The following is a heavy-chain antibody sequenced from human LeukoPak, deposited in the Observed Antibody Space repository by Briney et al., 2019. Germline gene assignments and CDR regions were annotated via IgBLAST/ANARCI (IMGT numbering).Heavy chain of an antibody. CDR2: ISSSSSYI. CDR3: VEAHYYYDSSGYWYYFDY. Sequence: GGSLRLSCAASGFTFSSYSMSWVRQAPGKGLEWVSSISSSSSYIYYADSLKGRFTISRDNAKNTLYLQMNSLRAEDTAVYYCVEAHYYYDSSGYWYYFDYWGQGSLVIVSS. D-gene: IGHD3-22*01. CDR1: GFTFSSYS. V-gene: IGHV3-21*01. J-gene: IGHJ4*02.